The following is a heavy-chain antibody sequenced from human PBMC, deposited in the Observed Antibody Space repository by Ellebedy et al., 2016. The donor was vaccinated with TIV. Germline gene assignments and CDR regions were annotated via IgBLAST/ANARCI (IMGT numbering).Heavy chain of an antibody. CDR2: IETNGIKT. J-gene: IGHJ5*02. V-gene: IGHV3-74*01. CDR3: VRDRQKSWFDP. Sequence: PGGSLRLSCAASGFTLSNHWMHWVRQAQGKGLVWVSYIETNGIKTNYAASVKGRLTISRDNSKNTVSLQMHSLRVEDTAVYYCVRDRQKSWFDPWGQGTLVTVSS. CDR1: GFTLSNHW.